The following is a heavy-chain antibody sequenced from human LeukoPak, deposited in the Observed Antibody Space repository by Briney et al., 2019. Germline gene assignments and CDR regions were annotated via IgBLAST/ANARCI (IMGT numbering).Heavy chain of an antibody. CDR2: IIPIFGTA. CDR3: ASAVDTAHSRTKYYFDY. V-gene: IGHV1-69*01. CDR1: GGTFSSYA. J-gene: IGHJ4*02. D-gene: IGHD5-18*01. Sequence: SVKVSCKASGGTFSSYAISWVQQAPGQGLEWMGGIIPIFGTANYAQKFQGRVTITADESTSTAYMELSSLRSEDTAVYYCASAVDTAHSRTKYYFDYWGQGTLVTVSS.